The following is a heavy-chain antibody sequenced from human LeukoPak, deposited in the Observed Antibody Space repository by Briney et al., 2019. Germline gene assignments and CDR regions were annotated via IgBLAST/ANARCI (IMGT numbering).Heavy chain of an antibody. CDR2: ISSSSDTL. D-gene: IGHD3-22*01. CDR1: GFTFSGYS. V-gene: IGHV3-48*02. Sequence: GGSLRLSCAASGFTFSGYSMNWVRQAPGKGLEWVSYISSSSDTLYYADSVKGRFTISRDNAKRSLYLQMNSLRDEDTAVYYCARGEDYYDSSGYPLRYYYYGMDVWGQGTTVTVSS. CDR3: ARGEDYYDSSGYPLRYYYYGMDV. J-gene: IGHJ6*02.